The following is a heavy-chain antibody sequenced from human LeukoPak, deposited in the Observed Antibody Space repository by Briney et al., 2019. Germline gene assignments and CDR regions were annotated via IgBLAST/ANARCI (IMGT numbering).Heavy chain of an antibody. CDR2: IKEDGSEK. CDR1: GFTFSTYW. J-gene: IGHJ4*02. D-gene: IGHD5-18*01. Sequence: PGGSLRLSCAAYGFTFSTYWMTWVRHVPGKGLEWVANIKEDGSEKYYVDSVRGRFTISRDNAKNSLYLHMNSLRAEDTAVYYCARAWIQLWLSPLHFDYWGQGTLVTVSS. V-gene: IGHV3-7*04. CDR3: ARAWIQLWLSPLHFDY.